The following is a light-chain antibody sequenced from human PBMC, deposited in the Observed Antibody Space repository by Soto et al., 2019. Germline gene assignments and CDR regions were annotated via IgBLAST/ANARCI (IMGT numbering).Light chain of an antibody. CDR1: SSDIGPYDY. J-gene: IGLJ1*01. CDR3: TTFAPGRIYV. V-gene: IGLV2-14*01. CDR2: EVS. Sequence: QSALTQPASVSGSPGQSITISFSGASSDIGPYDYVSWYQHHPGRAPKLLIYEVSNRPSGVSYRFSGSKSGNTASLTISGLQAEDEGDYYCTTFAPGRIYVFGSGTKVTV.